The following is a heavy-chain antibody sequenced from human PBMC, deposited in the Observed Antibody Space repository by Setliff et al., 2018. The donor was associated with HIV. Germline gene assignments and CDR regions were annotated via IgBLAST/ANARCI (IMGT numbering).Heavy chain of an antibody. J-gene: IGHJ6*03. CDR1: GGSISSGGYY. D-gene: IGHD3-10*01. V-gene: IGHV4-31*03. CDR2: IYYSGSA. Sequence: PSETLSLTCTVSGGSISSGGYYWSWIRQHPEKGLEWIGYIYYSGSAYYNPSLKSRVTIALDTSKNQFSLKLTSMTAADTAVYYCAREWRGRYYYYMDVWGKGTTVTVTS. CDR3: AREWRGRYYYYMDV.